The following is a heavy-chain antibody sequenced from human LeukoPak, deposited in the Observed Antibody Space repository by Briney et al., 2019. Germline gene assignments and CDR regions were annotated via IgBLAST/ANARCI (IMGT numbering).Heavy chain of an antibody. CDR2: IHHSGSI. V-gene: IGHV4-38-2*01. J-gene: IGHJ4*02. D-gene: IGHD1-1*01. CDR3: ARINWNPDY. CDR1: GYSISNGYH. Sequence: SETLSLTCGVSGYSISNGYHWGWIRQPPGKGLEWIGSIHHSGSIYHNPSLKSRVTISVDTSKNQFSLKLTSVTASDTAVYYYARINWNPDYWGQGTLVTVSS.